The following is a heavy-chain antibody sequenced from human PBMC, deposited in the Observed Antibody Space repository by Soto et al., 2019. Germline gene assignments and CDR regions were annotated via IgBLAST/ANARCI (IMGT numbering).Heavy chain of an antibody. CDR3: TRDRGRRYNDGRGYYYSAY. Sequence: QVHLVQSGAEVKKPGSSVKVSCKASGGTFSSYAISWVRQAPGQGLEWMGGFIHIFGTTNYAQKFQGRVTITADESTSTAYMVLSSLRSEDTAVYYCTRDRGRRYNDGRGYYYSAYWGQGTLVTVSS. V-gene: IGHV1-69*01. D-gene: IGHD3-22*01. CDR1: GGTFSSYA. CDR2: FIHIFGTT. J-gene: IGHJ4*02.